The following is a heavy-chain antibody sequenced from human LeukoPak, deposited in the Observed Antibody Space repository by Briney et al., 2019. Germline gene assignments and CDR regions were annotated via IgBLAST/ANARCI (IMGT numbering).Heavy chain of an antibody. CDR1: GYMFTSYN. Sequence: ASVKVSCKASGYMFTSYNMQWVRQAPGQGLEWMGMVSSSGAHTKYAQKFQGRVTMTSDTSTSTVYMELSSLISDDTAVYYCARDQHYATDYWGQGTLVTVCS. D-gene: IGHD2-2*01. V-gene: IGHV1-46*03. CDR3: ARDQHYATDY. CDR2: VSSSGAHT. J-gene: IGHJ4*02.